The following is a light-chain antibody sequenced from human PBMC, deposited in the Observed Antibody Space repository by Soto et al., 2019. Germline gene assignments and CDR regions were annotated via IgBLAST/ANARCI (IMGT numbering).Light chain of an antibody. CDR3: SSYSPSHVF. CDR2: EVN. CDR1: SSDIGGYNYNY. J-gene: IGLJ2*01. Sequence: QSALTQPPSASGSPGQSVTISCTGTSSDIGGYNYNYVSWYQQHPGKAPKLMIYEVNKRPSGVPDRFSGSKSGNTASLTVSGLRADDEAEYYCSSYSPSHVFFGGGTQLTVL. V-gene: IGLV2-8*01.